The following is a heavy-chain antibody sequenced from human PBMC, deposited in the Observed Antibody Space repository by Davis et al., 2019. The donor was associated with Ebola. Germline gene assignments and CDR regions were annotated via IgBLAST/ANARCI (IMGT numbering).Heavy chain of an antibody. J-gene: IGHJ5*02. D-gene: IGHD4-23*01. V-gene: IGHV3-9*01. CDR2: ISWNSGSI. Sequence: SLKISCAASGFTFDDYALKWVRQAPGKGLEWVSGISWNSGSIGYADSVKGRFTISRDNSKNPLYLQMNSLRAEDTVVYYCAKQTTVAWFDPWGQGTLVTVSS. CDR1: GFTFDDYA. CDR3: AKQTTVAWFDP.